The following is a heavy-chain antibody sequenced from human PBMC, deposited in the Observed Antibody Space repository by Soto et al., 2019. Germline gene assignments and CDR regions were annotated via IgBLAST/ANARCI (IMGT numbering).Heavy chain of an antibody. CDR1: DGSISSGGYY. Sequence: QVQLQESGPGLVKPSQTLSLTCSVSDGSISSGGYYWSWIRLHPGKGLEWIGYISDNGRPYYNPSLKSRVTISEDRSKNQFYLRLRSETAADTAVYYCARNDSGSKNFDYWGQATLVTVSS. CDR3: ARNDSGSKNFDY. CDR2: ISDNGRP. J-gene: IGHJ4*02. D-gene: IGHD3-10*01. V-gene: IGHV4-31*03.